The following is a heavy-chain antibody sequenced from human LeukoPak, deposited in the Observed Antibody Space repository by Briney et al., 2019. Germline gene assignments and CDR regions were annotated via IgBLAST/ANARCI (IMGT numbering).Heavy chain of an antibody. CDR2: ISGSGSST. V-gene: IGHV3-23*01. CDR3: AKDAAGPEY. CDR1: AFTFSSYA. Sequence: GGSLRLSCAASAFTFSSYAMTWVRQAPGKGLEWVSTISGSGSSTYYSDSVKGRFTISRDNSKNTLYLQMNSLRAEDTAVYFCAKDAAGPEYWGQGTLVTVSS. J-gene: IGHJ4*02. D-gene: IGHD6-13*01.